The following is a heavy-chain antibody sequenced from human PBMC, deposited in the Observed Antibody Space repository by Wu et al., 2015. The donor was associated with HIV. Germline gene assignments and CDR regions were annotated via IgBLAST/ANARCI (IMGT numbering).Heavy chain of an antibody. V-gene: IGHV1-2*02. D-gene: IGHD4-23*01. CDR2: ISPNSGGT. CDR1: GFTFTGYF. J-gene: IGHJ4*02. CDR3: ARDLQPGWWELRTHAIDY. Sequence: QVQLLQSGAEVKKPGASVKVSCKASGFTFTGYFLHWVRQAPGQGLEWMGCISPNSGGTNYAQKFQGRVTMTRDTSISTAYMELSRLRSDDTAVYYXARDLQPGWWELRTHAIDYWGQGTLVTVSS.